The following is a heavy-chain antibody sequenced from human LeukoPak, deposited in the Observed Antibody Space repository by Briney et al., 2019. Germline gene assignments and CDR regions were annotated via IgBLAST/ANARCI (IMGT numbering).Heavy chain of an antibody. Sequence: GGSLRLSCAASGFTFSSYAMHWVRQAPGKGLEYVSAISSNGGSTYYANSVKGRFTISRDNSKNTLYLQMGSLRAEDMAVYYCASPGIAVAGTIDYWGQGTLVTVSS. CDR3: ASPGIAVAGTIDY. D-gene: IGHD6-19*01. CDR1: GFTFSSYA. J-gene: IGHJ4*02. V-gene: IGHV3-64*01. CDR2: ISSNGGST.